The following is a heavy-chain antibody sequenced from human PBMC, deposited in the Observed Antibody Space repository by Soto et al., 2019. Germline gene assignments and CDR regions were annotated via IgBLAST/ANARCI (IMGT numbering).Heavy chain of an antibody. J-gene: IGHJ4*02. D-gene: IGHD3-16*01. Sequence: PWESLTLSCPASVFTFTSYAMSWFRQAPGKGLEWVSAISGSGGSTYYADSVKGRFTISRDNSKNTLYLQMNSLRAEDPAVYYCAKGESVFDYWGQGTLVTVSS. CDR2: ISGSGGST. CDR1: VFTFTSYA. CDR3: AKGESVFDY. V-gene: IGHV3-23*01.